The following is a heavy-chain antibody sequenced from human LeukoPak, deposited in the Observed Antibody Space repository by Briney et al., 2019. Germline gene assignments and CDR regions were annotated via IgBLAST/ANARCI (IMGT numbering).Heavy chain of an antibody. D-gene: IGHD3-3*01. J-gene: IGHJ3*02. CDR1: GYTFTGYY. CDR2: INPNSGDT. CDR3: ARDNYDFWSGWIDAFDI. V-gene: IGHV1-2*06. Sequence: GASVKVSCKASGYTFTGYYMHWVRQAPGQGLEWMGRINPNSGDTNYAQKLQGRVTMTTDTSTSTAYMELRSLRSDDTAVYYCARDNYDFWSGWIDAFDIWGQGTMVTVSS.